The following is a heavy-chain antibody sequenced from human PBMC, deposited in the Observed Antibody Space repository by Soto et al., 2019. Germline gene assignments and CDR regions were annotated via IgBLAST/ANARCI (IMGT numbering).Heavy chain of an antibody. Sequence: GGSLRLSCAASGFTFSDHYMDWVRQAPGKGLEWVGRTRNKANSYTTEYAASVKGRFTISRDDSKNSLYLQMNSLKTEDTAVYYCARTPIVFYDFWSGYDGHYYYGTDVWGQGTTVTVSS. V-gene: IGHV3-72*01. D-gene: IGHD3-3*01. CDR2: TRNKANSYTT. CDR1: GFTFSDHY. CDR3: ARTPIVFYDFWSGYDGHYYYGTDV. J-gene: IGHJ6*02.